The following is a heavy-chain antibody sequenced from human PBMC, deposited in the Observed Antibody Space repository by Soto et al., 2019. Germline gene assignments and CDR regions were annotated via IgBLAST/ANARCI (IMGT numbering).Heavy chain of an antibody. CDR2: ISWNSGSI. D-gene: IGHD3-10*01. J-gene: IGHJ4*02. CDR1: GFTFDDYA. Sequence: GGSLRLSCAASGFTFDDYAMHWVRQAPGKGLEWVSGISWNSGSIGYADSVKGRFTISRDNAKNSLYLQMNGLRAEDTALYYCAKDPGALPIYYFDYWGQGTLVTVSS. CDR3: AKDPGALPIYYFDY. V-gene: IGHV3-9*01.